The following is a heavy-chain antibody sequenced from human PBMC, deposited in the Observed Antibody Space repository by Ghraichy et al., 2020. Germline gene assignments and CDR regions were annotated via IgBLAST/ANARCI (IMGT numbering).Heavy chain of an antibody. CDR3: ARGRYSYGYARNTFTRSASYYFGY. D-gene: IGHD5-18*01. CDR2: INHSGST. J-gene: IGHJ4*02. Sequence: SETLSLTCAVYGGSFSGYYWSWIRQPPGKGLEWIGEINHSGSTNYNPYLKSRVTISVDTSKNQFSLKLSSVTAADTVVYYCARGRYSYGYARNTFTRSASYYFGYWGQGTLVTVSS. V-gene: IGHV4-34*01. CDR1: GGSFSGYY.